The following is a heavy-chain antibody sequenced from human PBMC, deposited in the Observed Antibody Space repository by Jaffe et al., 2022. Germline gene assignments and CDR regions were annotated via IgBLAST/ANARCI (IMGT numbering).Heavy chain of an antibody. CDR2: IYHSGST. V-gene: IGHV4-38-2*01. J-gene: IGHJ4*02. CDR3: ARLRLSGGSCYS. CDR1: GYSISSGYY. D-gene: IGHD2-15*01. Sequence: QVQLQESGPGLVKPSETLSLTCAVSGYSISSGYYWGWIRQPPGKGLEWIGSIYHSGSTYYNPSLKSRVTISVDTSKNQFSLKLSSVTAADTAVYYCARLRLSGGSCYSWGQGTLVTVSS.